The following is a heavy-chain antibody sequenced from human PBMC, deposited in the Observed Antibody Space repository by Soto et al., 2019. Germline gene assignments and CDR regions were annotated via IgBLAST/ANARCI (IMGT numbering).Heavy chain of an antibody. J-gene: IGHJ6*02. CDR3: ARAHYGDYGYGMDV. CDR2: IYHSGYT. Sequence: QLQLQESGSGLVKPSQTLSLTCAVSGGSISSGGYSWSWIRQPPGKGLEWIGYIYHSGYTYCNPYIKSRVTISVDRSKNQFSLKLSSVTAADTAVYYCARAHYGDYGYGMDVWGQGTTVTVSS. V-gene: IGHV4-30-2*01. D-gene: IGHD4-17*01. CDR1: GGSISSGGYS.